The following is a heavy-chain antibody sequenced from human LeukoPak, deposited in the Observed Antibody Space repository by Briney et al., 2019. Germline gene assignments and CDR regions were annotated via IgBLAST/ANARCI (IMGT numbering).Heavy chain of an antibody. D-gene: IGHD3-3*01. V-gene: IGHV3-66*02. CDR2: IYTGGST. Sequence: GGSLRLSCAASGFTVSTNYMSWVRQAPGKGLEWVSVIYTGGSTYYADSVKGRFIISRDNSKNTLYLQMNSLRPEDTAVYYCARATFWSGYQRDSWYMDVWGKGTPVTVSS. CDR1: GFTVSTNY. J-gene: IGHJ6*03. CDR3: ARATFWSGYQRDSWYMDV.